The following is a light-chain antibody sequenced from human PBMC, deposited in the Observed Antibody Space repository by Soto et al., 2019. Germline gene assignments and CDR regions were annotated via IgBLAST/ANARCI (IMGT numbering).Light chain of an antibody. CDR2: GAS. CDR1: QYINTR. CDR3: QQYNNWPRT. Sequence: EIVLTQSPATLSSFPGDRVTLSCRASQYINTRLAWYQQKPGQAPRLLIYGASTRATGVPARFSGSGSGTEFTLTISSLQSEDFAGYYCQQYNNWPRTFGQGKRLEI. J-gene: IGKJ5*01. V-gene: IGKV3-15*01.